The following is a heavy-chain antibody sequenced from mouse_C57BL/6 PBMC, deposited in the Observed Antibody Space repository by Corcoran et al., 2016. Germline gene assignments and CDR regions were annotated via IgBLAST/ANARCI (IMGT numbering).Heavy chain of an antibody. Sequence: EVQLQQSGPELVKPGASVKISCKASGYTFTDYYMNWVKQSHGKSLEWIGDINPNNGGTSYNQKFKGKATLAVDKSSSTAYMELRSLTSEDSAVYYCARSPYYYGSSYGRYFDYWGQGTTLTVSS. D-gene: IGHD1-1*01. CDR2: INPNNGGT. CDR1: GYTFTDYY. CDR3: ARSPYYYGSSYGRYFDY. V-gene: IGHV1-26*01. J-gene: IGHJ2*01.